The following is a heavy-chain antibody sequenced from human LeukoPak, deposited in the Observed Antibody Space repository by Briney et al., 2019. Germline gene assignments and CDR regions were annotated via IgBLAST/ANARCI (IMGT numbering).Heavy chain of an antibody. CDR1: GGPLNSGGYH. CDR2: IYYSGSI. J-gene: IGHJ6*02. Sequence: PSEPLSLPCTVSGGPLNSGGYHWRWIPQHPGKPLVGSGYIYYSGSIYYNPSLKSRVTISVDTSKNQFSLKLSSVTAADTAVYYCARGKVVPAATTRGYYYYYGMDVWGQGTTVTVSS. V-gene: IGHV4-31*03. D-gene: IGHD2-2*01. CDR3: ARGKVVPAATTRGYYYYYGMDV.